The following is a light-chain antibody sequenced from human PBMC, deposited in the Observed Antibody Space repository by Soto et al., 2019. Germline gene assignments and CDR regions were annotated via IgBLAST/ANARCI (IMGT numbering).Light chain of an antibody. CDR3: SSYTSSSTYV. Sequence: QSALTQPASVSGSPGQSITISCTGTSSDVGGYNYVSWYQQHPDKAPKLMIYEVSNRPSGVSNRFSGSKSGNTASLTISGLHAEDDADYYCSSYTSSSTYVFGTGTKLTVL. CDR1: SSDVGGYNY. J-gene: IGLJ1*01. CDR2: EVS. V-gene: IGLV2-14*01.